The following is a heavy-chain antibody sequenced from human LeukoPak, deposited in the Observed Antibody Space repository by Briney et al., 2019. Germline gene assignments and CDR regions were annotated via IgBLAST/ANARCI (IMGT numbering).Heavy chain of an antibody. CDR2: INPNSGGT. D-gene: IGHD3-9*01. V-gene: IGHV1-2*02. CDR3: ARGSEDILTGYYSY. J-gene: IGHJ4*02. Sequence: ASVKVSCKASGYXFTGYYMHWVRQAPGQGLEWMGWINPNSGGTNYAQNFQGRVTMTRDTSISTAYMEVSRLRSDDTAVYYCARGSEDILTGYYSYWGQGTLVTVSS. CDR1: GYXFTGYY.